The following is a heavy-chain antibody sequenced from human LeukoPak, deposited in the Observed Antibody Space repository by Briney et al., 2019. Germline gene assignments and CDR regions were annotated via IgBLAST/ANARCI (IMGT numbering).Heavy chain of an antibody. CDR3: AVDSSYYYYGMDV. J-gene: IGHJ6*02. V-gene: IGHV4-34*01. CDR2: INHSGST. CDR1: GGSFSGYY. D-gene: IGHD5-24*01. Sequence: SETLSLTCAVYGGSFSGYYWSWIRQPPGKGLEGIGEINHSGSTNYNPSLKSRVTISVDTSKNQFSLKLSSVTAADTAVYYCAVDSSYYYYGMDVWGQGTTVTVSS.